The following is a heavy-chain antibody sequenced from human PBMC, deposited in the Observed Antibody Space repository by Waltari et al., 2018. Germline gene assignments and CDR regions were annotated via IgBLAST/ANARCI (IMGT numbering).Heavy chain of an antibody. Sequence: QVQLQESGPGLVKPSQTLSLTCTVSGGSIRSGSYYWSWIRQPAGKGLEWIGYIYTSGSTNYNPSLKSRVTISVDTSKNQFSLKLSSVTAADTAVYYCARERGAYCGGDCSYWGQGTLVTVSS. D-gene: IGHD2-21*01. J-gene: IGHJ4*02. CDR1: GGSIRSGSYY. V-gene: IGHV4-61*09. CDR2: IYTSGST. CDR3: ARERGAYCGGDCSY.